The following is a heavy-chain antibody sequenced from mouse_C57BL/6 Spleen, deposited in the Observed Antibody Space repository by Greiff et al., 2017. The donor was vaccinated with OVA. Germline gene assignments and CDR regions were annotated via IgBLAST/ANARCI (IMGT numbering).Heavy chain of an antibody. CDR1: GYTFTSYW. J-gene: IGHJ4*01. D-gene: IGHD1-1*01. CDR2: IDPSDSYT. CDR3: ARGATVVEGAMDY. Sequence: QVQLQQPGAELVMPGASVKLSCKASGYTFTSYWMHWVKQRPGQGLEWIGEIDPSDSYTNYNQKLKGKSTLTVDKSSSTAYMQLSSLTSEDSAVYYCARGATVVEGAMDYWGQGTSVTVSS. V-gene: IGHV1-69*01.